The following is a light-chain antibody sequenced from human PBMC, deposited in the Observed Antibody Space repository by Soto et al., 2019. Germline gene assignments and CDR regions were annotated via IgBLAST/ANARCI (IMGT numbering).Light chain of an antibody. CDR2: EVS. V-gene: IGLV2-14*01. CDR1: SSGIRDYNY. J-gene: IGLJ1*01. Sequence: QSALTQPASVSGSPGQSITISCTGTSSGIRDYNYVSWYQQHPGNAPKLIMYEVSNRSSGISNRFSGSKSANTTSLTISGLEAEDDAYYYCSSDSPVFFGTGTKLTVL. CDR3: SSDSPVF.